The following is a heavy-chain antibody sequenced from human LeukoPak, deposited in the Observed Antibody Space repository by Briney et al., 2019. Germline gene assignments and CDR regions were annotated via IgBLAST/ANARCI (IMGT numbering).Heavy chain of an antibody. Sequence: GGSLRLSCAASGFTFSSYGMHWVRQAPGKGLEWVAFIRYDGSNKYYADSVKGRFTISRDNSKNTLYLQMNSLRAEDTAVYYCAKDRMNYDFWSGYSVDAFDIWGQGTMVTVSS. CDR1: GFTFSSYG. CDR2: IRYDGSNK. D-gene: IGHD3-3*01. CDR3: AKDRMNYDFWSGYSVDAFDI. V-gene: IGHV3-30*02. J-gene: IGHJ3*02.